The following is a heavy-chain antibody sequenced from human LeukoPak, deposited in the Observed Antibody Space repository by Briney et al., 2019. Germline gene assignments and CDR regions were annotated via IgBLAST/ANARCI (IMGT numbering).Heavy chain of an antibody. Sequence: PGRSLRLSCAASGFTFSSYAMHWVRQAPGKGLEWVAVISYDGSNKYYADSVKGRFTISRDNSKNTLYLQMNSLRAEDTAVYYCAKTPLYCSSTSCYKDAFDIWGQGTMVTVSS. CDR3: AKTPLYCSSTSCYKDAFDI. V-gene: IGHV3-30-3*02. CDR2: ISYDGSNK. CDR1: GFTFSSYA. D-gene: IGHD2-2*02. J-gene: IGHJ3*02.